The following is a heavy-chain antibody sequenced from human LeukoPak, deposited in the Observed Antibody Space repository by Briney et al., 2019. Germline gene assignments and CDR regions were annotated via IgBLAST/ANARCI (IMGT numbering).Heavy chain of an antibody. V-gene: IGHV1-2*02. J-gene: IGHJ3*02. CDR2: INPNSGGT. CDR3: ARAPYYYDSSGRYAFDI. Sequence: ASVKVSCKASGYTFTGYYMHWVRQAPGQGLEWMGWINPNSGGTNYAQKFQGRVTMTRDTSISTAYMELSRLRSDDTAVYYCARAPYYYDSSGRYAFDIWGQGTMVTVSS. CDR1: GYTFTGYY. D-gene: IGHD3-22*01.